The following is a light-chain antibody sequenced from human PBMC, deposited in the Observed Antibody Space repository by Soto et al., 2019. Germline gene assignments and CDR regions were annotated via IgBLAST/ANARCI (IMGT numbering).Light chain of an antibody. CDR2: GNS. CDR1: SSNIGAGYD. Sequence: QSALIQPPSVSGAPGQRVTISCTGSSSNIGAGYDVHWYQQLPGTAPKLLIYGNSNRPSGVPDRFSGSKSGTSASLAITGLQAEDEADYYCQSYDSSLSVDVVFGGGTKVTVL. CDR3: QSYDSSLSVDVV. J-gene: IGLJ2*01. V-gene: IGLV1-40*01.